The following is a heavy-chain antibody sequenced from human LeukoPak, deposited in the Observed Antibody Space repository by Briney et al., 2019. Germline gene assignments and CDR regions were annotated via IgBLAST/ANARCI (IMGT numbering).Heavy chain of an antibody. V-gene: IGHV3-33*08. J-gene: IGHJ5*02. CDR2: IWYDGSNK. Sequence: GGSLRLSCAASGFTFSSSAMSWVRQVPGKGLEWVAVIWYDGSNKYYADSVKGRFTISRDNSKNTLYLQMDSLRAEDTAVYYCARAPDYGDYDRWFDPWGQGTLVTVSS. CDR1: GFTFSSSA. D-gene: IGHD4-17*01. CDR3: ARAPDYGDYDRWFDP.